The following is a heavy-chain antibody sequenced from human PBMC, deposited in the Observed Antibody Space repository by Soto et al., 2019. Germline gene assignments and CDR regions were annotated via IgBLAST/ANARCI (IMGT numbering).Heavy chain of an antibody. Sequence: EVQLVESGGGSVQPGGSLRLSCAASGFAFSNSWMHWFRQAPGKGLVWVSRISSDGSATSYADSVKGRFTISRDNAKNILYLPMNSLKAEDTDIYYCASHFNHNWGGHYWVQGTLVTVSS. CDR1: GFAFSNSW. CDR3: ASHFNHNWGGHY. D-gene: IGHD7-27*01. CDR2: ISSDGSAT. J-gene: IGHJ4*02. V-gene: IGHV3-74*01.